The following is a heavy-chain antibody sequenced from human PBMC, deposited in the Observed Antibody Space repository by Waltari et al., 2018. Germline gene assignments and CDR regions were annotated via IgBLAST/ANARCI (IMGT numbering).Heavy chain of an antibody. V-gene: IGHV2-5*01. J-gene: IGHJ4*02. D-gene: IGHD3-3*01. Sequence: QITLKESGPTLVKPTQTLTLTCTFSGFSLSTSGVGVGWIRQPPGKALEWLALIYWNDDKRYSPSLKSRLTITKDTAKNQVVLTMTNMDPVDTATYYGARSSSIFGVEPSLYYFDYWGQGTLVTVSS. CDR3: ARSSSIFGVEPSLYYFDY. CDR2: IYWNDDK. CDR1: GFSLSTSGVG.